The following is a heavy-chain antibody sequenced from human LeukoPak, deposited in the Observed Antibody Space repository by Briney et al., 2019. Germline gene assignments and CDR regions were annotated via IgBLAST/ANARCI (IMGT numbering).Heavy chain of an antibody. V-gene: IGHV1-2*02. J-gene: IGHJ4*02. D-gene: IGHD3-22*01. Sequence: ASVKVSCKASGYTFTGYYMHWVRQAPGQGLEWMGWINPNSGGTNYVQKFQGRVTMTRDTSISTAYMELSRLRSDDTAVYYCARGTDYYDSSGKLGYWGQGTLVTVSS. CDR3: ARGTDYYDSSGKLGY. CDR2: INPNSGGT. CDR1: GYTFTGYY.